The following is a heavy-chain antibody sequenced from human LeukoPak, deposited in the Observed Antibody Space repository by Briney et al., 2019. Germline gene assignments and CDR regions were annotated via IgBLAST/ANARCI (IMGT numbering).Heavy chain of an antibody. Sequence: ASVKVSCKASGYTFTGYYMHWVRQAPGQGLEWMGWINPNSGGTNYAQKFQGRVTITRDTSISTAYMELSRLRSDDTALYYCAKDGADLWFGELFDYWGQGTLVTVSS. CDR1: GYTFTGYY. CDR2: INPNSGGT. J-gene: IGHJ4*02. V-gene: IGHV1-2*02. D-gene: IGHD3-10*01. CDR3: AKDGADLWFGELFDY.